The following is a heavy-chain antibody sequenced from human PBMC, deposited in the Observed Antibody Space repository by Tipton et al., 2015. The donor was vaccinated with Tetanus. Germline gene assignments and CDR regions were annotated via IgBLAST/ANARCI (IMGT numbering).Heavy chain of an antibody. V-gene: IGHV1-69*01. CDR1: GGTFTNYA. J-gene: IGHJ4*02. CDR3: ASAPHRISRAYDY. D-gene: IGHD2-21*01. CDR2: ITPIFGTT. Sequence: QVQLVQSGAEVKKPGCSVKLSCKGSGGTFTNYALSWARQAPGQGLEWVGGITPIFGTTDSAPKFQGRVTITADESTDTAYMELSSLRSDDSAVYYCASAPHRISRAYDYWGQGTQIIVSS.